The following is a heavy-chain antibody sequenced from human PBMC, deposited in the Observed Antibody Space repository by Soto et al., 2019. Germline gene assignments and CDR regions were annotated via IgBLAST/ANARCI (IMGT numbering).Heavy chain of an antibody. CDR1: GGTFSSYA. J-gene: IGHJ6*02. D-gene: IGHD6-13*01. CDR3: ARIAAACPPYYYYGMDV. CDR2: IIPIFGTA. V-gene: IGHV1-69*01. Sequence: QVQLVQSGAEVKKPGSSVKVSCKASGGTFSSYAISWVRQAPGQGLEWMGGIIPIFGTANYAQKFQGRVTITADESTSTAYMELSSLRSEDTAVYYCARIAAACPPYYYYGMDVWGQGTTVTVSS.